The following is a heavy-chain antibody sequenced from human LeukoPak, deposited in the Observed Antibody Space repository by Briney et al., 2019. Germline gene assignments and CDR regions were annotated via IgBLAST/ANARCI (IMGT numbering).Heavy chain of an antibody. CDR1: GFTFEDYT. V-gene: IGHV3-43*01. CDR3: VKDLSYESSGSVIEN. CDR2: ISWDGTT. D-gene: IGHD3-22*01. J-gene: IGHJ4*02. Sequence: PGGSLRLSCAASGFTFEDYTMHWVRQGPGKTLEWVSLISWDGTTYYADSLKGRFTISRDNSKNSLYPQMDTLTTDDTAFYYCVKDLSYESSGSVIENWGQGTLVTVSS.